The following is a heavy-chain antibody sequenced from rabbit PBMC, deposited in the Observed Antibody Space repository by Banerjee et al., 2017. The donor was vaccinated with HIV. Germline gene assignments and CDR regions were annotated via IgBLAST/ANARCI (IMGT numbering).Heavy chain of an antibody. D-gene: IGHD6-1*01. CDR2: INTANDDT. V-gene: IGHV1S45*01. CDR1: GFTLSSYW. Sequence: QQQLEESGGGLVKPGGTLTLTCTASGFTLSSYWMCWVRQTPGKGLEWIACINTANDDTTYASWAKGRLTISKTSSTTVTLQMTSLTAADTATYFCARDGIGGAYDYDLWGQGTLVTVS. CDR3: ARDGIGGAYDYDL. J-gene: IGHJ4*01.